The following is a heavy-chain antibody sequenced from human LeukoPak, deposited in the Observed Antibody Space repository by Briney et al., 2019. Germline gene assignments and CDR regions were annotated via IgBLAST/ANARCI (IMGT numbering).Heavy chain of an antibody. CDR2: IYYSGST. CDR3: ARVVGFGELLRFDY. J-gene: IGHJ4*02. D-gene: IGHD3-10*01. V-gene: IGHV4-59*08. CDR1: GGSISSYY. Sequence: SETLSLTCTVSGGSISSYYWSWIRQPPGKGLEWIGYIYYSGSTNYNPSLKSRVTISVDTSKNQFSLKLSSVTAADTAVYYCARVVGFGELLRFDYWGQGTLVTVSS.